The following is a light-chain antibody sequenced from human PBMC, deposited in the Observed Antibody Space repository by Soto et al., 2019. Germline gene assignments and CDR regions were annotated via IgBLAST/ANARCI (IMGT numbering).Light chain of an antibody. CDR1: QSIHTS. V-gene: IGKV3-11*01. Sequence: VLTQSPATLSLSPGERATLSCRASQSIHTSLAWYQQKPGQPPRLVVYDSTLRANGVPDRFGGSRSGTEFTLTINNLEPEDFAVYYCQQRNVLPPINFCHGTRLQI. CDR3: QQRNVLPPIN. CDR2: DST. J-gene: IGKJ5*01.